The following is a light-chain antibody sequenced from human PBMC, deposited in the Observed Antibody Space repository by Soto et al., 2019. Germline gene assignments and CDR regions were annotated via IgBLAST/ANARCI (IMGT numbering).Light chain of an antibody. J-gene: IGKJ3*01. Sequence: EIVLTQSPGTLSLSPGERATLSCRASQSVSSTYLAWYQQKPGQAPRLLIYDASSRATGIPDRFSGSGSGTDFTLTISRLEPEDFAVYYCQQYGSPPFTFGPGTKVDIK. CDR3: QQYGSPPFT. CDR1: QSVSSTY. CDR2: DAS. V-gene: IGKV3-20*01.